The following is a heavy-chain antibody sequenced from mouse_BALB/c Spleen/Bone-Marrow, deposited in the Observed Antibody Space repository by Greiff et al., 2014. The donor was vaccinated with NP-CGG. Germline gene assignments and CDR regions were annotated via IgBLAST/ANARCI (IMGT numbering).Heavy chain of an antibody. CDR3: TRKDY. V-gene: IGHV1-69*02. J-gene: IGHJ3*01. CDR2: IYPSDSYT. Sequence: VRLQQSGAELVRPGASVKLSCKASGYTFTSYWINWVKQRPGQGLEWIGNIYPSDSYTNYNQKFKDEATLTVDKSSSTAYMQLSSPTSEDSAVYYCTRKDYWGQGTLVTVSA. CDR1: GYTFTSYW.